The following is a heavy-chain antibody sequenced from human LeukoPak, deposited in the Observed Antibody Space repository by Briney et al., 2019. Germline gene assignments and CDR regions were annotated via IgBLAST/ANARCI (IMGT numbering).Heavy chain of an antibody. D-gene: IGHD3-10*01. CDR2: IYTSGST. CDR1: GGSISSYY. V-gene: IGHV4-4*07. CDR3: AREGYFYYGSGSYYIDY. Sequence: PSETLPLTCTVSGGSISSYYWSWIRQPAGKGLEWIGRIYTSGSTNYNPSLKSRVTMSVDTSKNQFSLKLSSVTAADTAVYYCAREGYFYYGSGSYYIDYWGQGTLVTVSS. J-gene: IGHJ4*02.